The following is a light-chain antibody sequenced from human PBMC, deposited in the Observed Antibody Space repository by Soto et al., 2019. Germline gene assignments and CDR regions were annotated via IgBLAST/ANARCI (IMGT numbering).Light chain of an antibody. CDR3: MQALQTPPYT. J-gene: IGKJ2*01. V-gene: IGKV2-28*01. CDR1: QSLLHSNGNNY. Sequence: DIVMTQSPLSLPVTPGEPASISCRSSQSLLHSNGNNYLSWYLQKPGQSPQLLIYLGSNRASGVPDRFSGSESGTDFTLKISRVEAEDVGTYYCMQALQTPPYTFGQGSKLEIK. CDR2: LGS.